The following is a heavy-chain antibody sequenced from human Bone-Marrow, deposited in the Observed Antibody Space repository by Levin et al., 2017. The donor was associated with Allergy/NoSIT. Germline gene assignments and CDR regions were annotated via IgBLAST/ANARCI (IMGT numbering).Heavy chain of an antibody. CDR3: ARGTSQLTTIVVVTEFDY. D-gene: IGHD3-22*01. CDR2: VSGSGEST. J-gene: IGHJ4*02. Sequence: GESLKISCAASGFTFNNYVMSWVRQAPGKGLEWVSAVSGSGESTSYADSVKGRFTISRVSSKKTLYLQMNSLRPDDAAVYYCARGTSQLTTIVVVTEFDYWGQGTLVGVSS. V-gene: IGHV3-23*01. CDR1: GFTFNNYV.